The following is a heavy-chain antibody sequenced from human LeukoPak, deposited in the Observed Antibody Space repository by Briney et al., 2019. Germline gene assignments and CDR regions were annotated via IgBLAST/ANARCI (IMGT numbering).Heavy chain of an antibody. CDR1: GGSMSSSSYY. Sequence: SETLSLTCTVSGGSMSSSSYYWGWIRQPPGKGLEWIGSIYYSGGTSYNPSLKSRVTISVDTSKNQFSLNLRSVTAADTAVYYCARTDIVVVPAAISWFDPWGQGTLVTVSS. CDR3: ARTDIVVVPAAISWFDP. D-gene: IGHD2-2*02. J-gene: IGHJ5*02. CDR2: IYYSGGT. V-gene: IGHV4-39*01.